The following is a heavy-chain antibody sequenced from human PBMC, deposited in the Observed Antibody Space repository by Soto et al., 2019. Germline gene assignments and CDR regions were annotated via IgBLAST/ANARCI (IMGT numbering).Heavy chain of an antibody. CDR3: SRDITVTPVY. V-gene: IGHV3-74*01. CDR1: GFIFSSYW. CDR2: INKDGSDT. Sequence: PGGSLRLSCAASGFIFSSYWMHWVRQAPGKGLVWVSRINKDGSDTTYADSVKGRFTVSRDNTRNTLYLEMKSLRAEDTAVYYCSRDITVTPVYWGQGTLVTVSS. J-gene: IGHJ4*02. D-gene: IGHD1-20*01.